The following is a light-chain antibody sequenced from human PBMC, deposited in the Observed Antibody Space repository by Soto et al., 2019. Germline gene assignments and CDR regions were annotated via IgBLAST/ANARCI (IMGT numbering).Light chain of an antibody. Sequence: QSVLTQPPSASGTPGQRVTFSCSGGRSNIGSNYVFWYQQFPVTAPKLLIYRNNQRPSGVPDRFSGSKSGTSASLAISGLRSEDEADYYCTSWDDSLYHVVFGGGTQLTVL. CDR3: TSWDDSLYHVV. CDR2: RNN. V-gene: IGLV1-47*01. CDR1: RSNIGSNY. J-gene: IGLJ2*01.